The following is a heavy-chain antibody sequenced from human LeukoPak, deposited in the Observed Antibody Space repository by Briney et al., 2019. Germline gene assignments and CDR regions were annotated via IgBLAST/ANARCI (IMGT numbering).Heavy chain of an antibody. D-gene: IGHD6-6*01. CDR2: IYTSGST. CDR3: AREYSSSSGRVFDC. J-gene: IGHJ4*02. Sequence: GRIYTSGSTNYNPSLKSRVTMSVDTSKNQFSLTLNSVTAADTAVYYCAREYSSSSGRVFDCWGQGTLVTVSS. V-gene: IGHV4-4*07.